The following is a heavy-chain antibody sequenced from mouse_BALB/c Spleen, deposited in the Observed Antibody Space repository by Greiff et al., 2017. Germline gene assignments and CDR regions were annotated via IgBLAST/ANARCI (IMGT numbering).Heavy chain of an antibody. CDR3: APIYYDYLLAN. V-gene: IGHV1-9*01. CDR1: GYTFSSYW. D-gene: IGHD2-4*01. J-gene: IGHJ3*01. CDR2: ILPGSGST. Sequence: QVQLKQSGAELMKPGASVKISCKATGYTFSSYWIEWVKQRPGHGLEWIGEILPGSGSTNYNEKFTGKATFTADTSSNTAYMQLSSLTSEDSAVYYCAPIYYDYLLANWGQGTLVTVSA.